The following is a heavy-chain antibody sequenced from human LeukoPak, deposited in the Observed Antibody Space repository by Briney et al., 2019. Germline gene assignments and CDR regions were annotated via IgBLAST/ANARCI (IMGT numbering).Heavy chain of an antibody. Sequence: GGSLRLSCVVSGFTFCDYNMNWVRQAPGKGLEWVSSISTSNSYIYYADSVTGRFTISRDNSKNTLYLQMNSLRAEDTAVYYCATRTTVVTPHDYWGQGTLVTVSS. V-gene: IGHV3-21*01. CDR1: GFTFCDYN. CDR3: ATRTTVVTPHDY. D-gene: IGHD4-23*01. CDR2: ISTSNSYI. J-gene: IGHJ4*02.